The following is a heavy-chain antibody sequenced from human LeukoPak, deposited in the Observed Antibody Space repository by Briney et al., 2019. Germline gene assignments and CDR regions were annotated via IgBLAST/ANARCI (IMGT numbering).Heavy chain of an antibody. J-gene: IGHJ5*02. Sequence: GGSLRLFCGASGFTFNSYWMHWVPQAPGKGLVWVSRINIDGTVNSYADSVKGRFTISSDKAKNTLYLQMNSLRAEDTAVYYCAREVIVVVPAAINWFDPWGQGTLVTVSS. V-gene: IGHV3-74*01. D-gene: IGHD2-2*01. CDR1: GFTFNSYW. CDR3: AREVIVVVPAAINWFDP. CDR2: INIDGTVN.